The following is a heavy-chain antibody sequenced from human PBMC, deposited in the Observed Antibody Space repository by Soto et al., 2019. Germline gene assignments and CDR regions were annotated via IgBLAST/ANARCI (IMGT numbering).Heavy chain of an antibody. D-gene: IGHD3-16*01. CDR2: IYHSAST. CDR1: GVSISSGVCS. CDR3: AKIIAIVGDGFGFDV. J-gene: IGHJ6*03. Sequence: SDTLSRTCDVSGVSISSGVCSWSWNRQRPGKDLDWIGNIYHSASTYYNPSLKSRVTISVDTTKKKLSLNLSSVTAAATAANKCAKIIAIVGDGFGFDVRGNRATVS. V-gene: IGHV4-30-2*01.